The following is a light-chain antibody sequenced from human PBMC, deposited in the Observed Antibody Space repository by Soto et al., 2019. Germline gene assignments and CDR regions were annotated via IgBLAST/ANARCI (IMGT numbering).Light chain of an antibody. CDR3: QQSITAPLT. CDR2: SAS. Sequence: DIQMTQSPSSLSASVGDRVTITCRASQSIDNYLNWYQQKSGKAPQLLIYSASHLKSGVPSRFSGGGYGTYFILTISSLQPEDSAIYFCQQSITAPLTFGGGTKVEIK. J-gene: IGKJ4*01. CDR1: QSIDNY. V-gene: IGKV1-39*01.